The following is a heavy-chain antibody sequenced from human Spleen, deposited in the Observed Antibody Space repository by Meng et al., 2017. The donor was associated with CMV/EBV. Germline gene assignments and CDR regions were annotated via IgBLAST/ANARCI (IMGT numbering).Heavy chain of an antibody. D-gene: IGHD3-10*01. J-gene: IGHJ4*02. CDR1: GFTFDDYA. Sequence: SLKISCAASGFTFDDYAMHWVRQAPGKGLEWVSGISWNSGAIDYADSVKGRFTITRDNAKNSLYLQMNSLRAEDTALYYCAKDTGTLLNYFDYWGQGVLVTVSS. CDR2: ISWNSGAI. CDR3: AKDTGTLLNYFDY. V-gene: IGHV3-9*01.